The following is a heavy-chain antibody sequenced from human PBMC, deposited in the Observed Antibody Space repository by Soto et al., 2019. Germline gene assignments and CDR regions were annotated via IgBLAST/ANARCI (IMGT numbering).Heavy chain of an antibody. CDR2: ISSNGGFT. CDR1: VFTFSNYA. Sequence: LRLSCSASVFTFSNYALHCARQAPGKGLAYVSSISSNGGFTYYSDSVKGRFTISSDNSKNTLSLQMTSLRPEDTAVYYCVTTGHCSGTRCYEFRDYYYGMDVWGQGTTVTVSS. J-gene: IGHJ6*02. V-gene: IGHV3-64D*06. CDR3: VTTGHCSGTRCYEFRDYYYGMDV. D-gene: IGHD2-2*01.